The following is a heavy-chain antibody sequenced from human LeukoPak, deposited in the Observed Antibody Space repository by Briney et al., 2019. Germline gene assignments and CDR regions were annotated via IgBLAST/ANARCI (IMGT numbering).Heavy chain of an antibody. V-gene: IGHV4-34*01. J-gene: IGHJ4*02. CDR3: ARRYSGSDY. D-gene: IGHD5-12*01. CDR2: INHSGST. Sequence: SETLSLTCAVYGGSFSGYYWSWIRQPPGKGLEWIGEINHSGSTNYNPSLKSRVTISVDTSKNQFSLKLSSVTAADTAVYYCARRYSGSDYWGQGTLVTVSS. CDR1: GGSFSGYY.